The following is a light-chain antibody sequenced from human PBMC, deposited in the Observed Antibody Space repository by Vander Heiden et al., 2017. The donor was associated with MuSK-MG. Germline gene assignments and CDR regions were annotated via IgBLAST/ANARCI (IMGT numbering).Light chain of an antibody. V-gene: IGLV2-14*03. J-gene: IGLJ2*01. CDR1: SSDIGDYNF. CDR3: SSYSDTGTPVI. CDR2: DVI. Sequence: QSALPPPASVSGSPGPSITISCTGTSSDIGDYNFVSWYQQHPGRAPRLIIFDVIQRPSGLSDRFSASKSGYTASLTISGLLAEDEAHYYCSSYSDTGTPVIFGGGTKLTVL.